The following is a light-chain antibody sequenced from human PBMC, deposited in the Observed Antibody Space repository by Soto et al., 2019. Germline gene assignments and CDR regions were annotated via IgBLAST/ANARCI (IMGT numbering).Light chain of an antibody. CDR1: SSDVGNYNY. J-gene: IGLJ2*01. CDR3: SSYTSITTLV. V-gene: IGLV2-14*01. CDR2: EVS. Sequence: QSVLTQPASVSGSPGQSITISCTGTSSDVGNYNYVSWYQHHPGKAPKLIIFEVSHRPSGVSNRLSGSKSGNTASLTISGLQPEDEADYYCSSYTSITTLVFGGGTKVTVL.